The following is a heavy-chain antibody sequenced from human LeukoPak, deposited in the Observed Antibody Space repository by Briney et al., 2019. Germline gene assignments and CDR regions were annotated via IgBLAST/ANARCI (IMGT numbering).Heavy chain of an antibody. CDR2: ISSSGSTI. CDR1: GFTVSSNY. J-gene: IGHJ4*02. V-gene: IGHV3-11*01. Sequence: GGSLRLSCAASGFTVSSNYMSWVRQAPGKGLEWVSYISSSGSTIYYADSVKGRFTISRDNAKNSLYLQMNSLRAEDTAVYYCARVGGRYYDFWSGSAQYYFDYWGQGTLVTVSS. CDR3: ARVGGRYYDFWSGSAQYYFDY. D-gene: IGHD3-3*01.